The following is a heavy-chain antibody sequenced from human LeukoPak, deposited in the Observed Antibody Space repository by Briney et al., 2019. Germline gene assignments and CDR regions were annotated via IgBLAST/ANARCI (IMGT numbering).Heavy chain of an antibody. CDR1: GFTFSSYT. CDR2: ISSTSGYI. J-gene: IGHJ4*02. CDR3: AKLRYCGGDGCYSHFDF. Sequence: GGSLRLSCAASGFTFSSYTMNWVRQAPGKGLEWVSSISSTSGYIYYADSVKGRFTISRDNAKNSLYLQMNSLRAEDTAVYYRAKLRYCGGDGCYSHFDFWGQGTLVTVSS. D-gene: IGHD2-15*01. V-gene: IGHV3-21*01.